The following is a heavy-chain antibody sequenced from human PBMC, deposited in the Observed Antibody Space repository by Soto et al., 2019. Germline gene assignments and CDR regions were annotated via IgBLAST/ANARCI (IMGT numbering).Heavy chain of an antibody. J-gene: IGHJ4*02. CDR2: SSNSGTFS. D-gene: IGHD1-1*01. V-gene: IGHV3-11*06. CDR3: ARSGDNYNRLDY. CDR1: GFTFSDYY. Sequence: QVQLVESGGGLVKPGGSLRLSCEGSGFTFSDYYISWIRQAPGKGLEWISYSSNSGTFSRYADSVKGRFSISRDNTKNLLYLQMNRLRAEDTAVYYCARSGDNYNRLDYWGQGTPVTVSS.